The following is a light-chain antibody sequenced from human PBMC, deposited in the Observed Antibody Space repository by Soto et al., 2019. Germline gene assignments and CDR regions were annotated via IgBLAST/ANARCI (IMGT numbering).Light chain of an antibody. CDR2: DVS. Sequence: QSVLTQPASVSGSPGQSITISCTGTSSDVAGYNYVSWYQQHPGKAPKLMIYDVSNRPSGVSNRFSGSKSGNTASLTISGLQAEDEADYYCSSYTSSSTLVFGGGTKVTV. V-gene: IGLV2-14*01. J-gene: IGLJ2*01. CDR3: SSYTSSSTLV. CDR1: SSDVAGYNY.